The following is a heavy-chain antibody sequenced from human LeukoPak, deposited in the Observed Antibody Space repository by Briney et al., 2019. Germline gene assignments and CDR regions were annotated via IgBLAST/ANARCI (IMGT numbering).Heavy chain of an antibody. CDR1: GYSISSGYY. Sequence: SETLSLTCTVSGYSISSGYYWGWIRQPAGKGLEWIGRIYTSGSTNYNPSLKSRVTISVDTSKNQFSLKLSSVTAADTAVYYCARVGRSSSGWLPDYWGQGTLVTVSS. D-gene: IGHD6-19*01. CDR3: ARVGRSSSGWLPDY. CDR2: IYTSGST. J-gene: IGHJ4*02. V-gene: IGHV4-61*02.